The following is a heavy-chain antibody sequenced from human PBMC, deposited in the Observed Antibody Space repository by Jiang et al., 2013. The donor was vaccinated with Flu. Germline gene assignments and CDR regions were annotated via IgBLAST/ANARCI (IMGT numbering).Heavy chain of an antibody. V-gene: IGHV1-2*04. Sequence: GAEVKKPGASVKVSCKASGYTFTGYYMHWVRQAPGQGLEWMGWINPNSGGTNYAQKFQGWVTMTRDTSISTAYMELSRLRSDDTAVYYCARGLYSSSWYDPPYFDYWGQGTLVTVSS. J-gene: IGHJ4*02. CDR2: INPNSGGT. D-gene: IGHD6-13*01. CDR3: ARGLYSSSWYDPPYFDY. CDR1: GYTFTGYY.